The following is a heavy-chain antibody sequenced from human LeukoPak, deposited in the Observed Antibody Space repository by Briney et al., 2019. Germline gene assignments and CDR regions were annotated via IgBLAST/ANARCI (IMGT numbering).Heavy chain of an antibody. CDR2: IIPIFGTA. CDR1: GGTFSSYA. CDR3: ARVGGTYYYDSSGLLDAFGI. V-gene: IGHV1-69*13. D-gene: IGHD3-22*01. Sequence: GASVKVSCKASGGTFSSYAISWVRQAPGQGLEWMGGIIPIFGTANYAQKFQGRVTITADESTSTAYMELSSLRSEDTAVYYCARVGGTYYYDSSGLLDAFGIWGQGTMVTVSS. J-gene: IGHJ3*02.